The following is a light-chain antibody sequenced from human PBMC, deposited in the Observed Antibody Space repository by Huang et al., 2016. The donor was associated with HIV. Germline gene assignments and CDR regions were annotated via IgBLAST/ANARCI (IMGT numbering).Light chain of an antibody. CDR2: AAS. CDR3: QQSYTTPGT. Sequence: DIQTTQSPSSLSASVGDRVTITCRASQTISSYLNWYQQTPGRAPNLLIYAASTLQSGVQARFFGSGSGTVFTLIISNLQPEDFATYYCQQSYTTPGTFGQGTRLDIK. CDR1: QTISSY. V-gene: IGKV1-39*01. J-gene: IGKJ5*01.